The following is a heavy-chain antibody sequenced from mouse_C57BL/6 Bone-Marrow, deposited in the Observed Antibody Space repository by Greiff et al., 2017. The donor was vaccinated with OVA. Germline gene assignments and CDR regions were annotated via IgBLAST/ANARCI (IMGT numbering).Heavy chain of an antibody. CDR1: GFTFSDYG. CDR3: ARKDKNDSNYDYAMDY. J-gene: IGHJ4*01. V-gene: IGHV5-17*01. Sequence: EVQVVESGGGLVKPGASVKLSCEASGFTFSDYGMHWVRQAPGKGLEWVAYISSGSSTIYYADTVKGRFTLSRDTASNTPFLQMTSLRTEDTAMYYCARKDKNDSNYDYAMDYWGQGTSVTVSS. CDR2: ISSGSSTI. D-gene: IGHD2-5*01.